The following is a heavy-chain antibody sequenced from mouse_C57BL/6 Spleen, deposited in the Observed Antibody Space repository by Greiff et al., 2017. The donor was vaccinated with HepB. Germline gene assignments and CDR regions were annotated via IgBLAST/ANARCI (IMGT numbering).Heavy chain of an antibody. CDR3: ARKNYGSNHFDV. J-gene: IGHJ1*03. D-gene: IGHD1-1*01. CDR2: ISSGSSTI. CDR1: GFTFSDYG. V-gene: IGHV5-17*01. Sequence: EVQVVESGGGLVKPGGSLKLSCAASGFTFSDYGMHWVRQAPEKGLEWVAYISSGSSTIYYADTVKGRFTISRDNAKNTLFLQMTSLRSEDTAMYYCARKNYGSNHFDVWGTGTTVTVSS.